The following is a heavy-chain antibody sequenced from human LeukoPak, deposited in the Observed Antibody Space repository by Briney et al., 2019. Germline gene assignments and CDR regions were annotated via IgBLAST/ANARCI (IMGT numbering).Heavy chain of an antibody. CDR1: RFSFSSYS. V-gene: IGHV3-64*01. CDR3: ARGVLARGSSGWYFDY. J-gene: IGHJ4*02. CDR2: ISTNGGST. D-gene: IGHD6-19*01. Sequence: AGSLRLSCAASRFSFSSYSMHWVRQAPGKGLEYVSAISTNGGSTYYANSVKGRFTISRDDSKNTLYLQMGSLRAEDMAVYYCARGVLARGSSGWYFDYWGQGTLVTVSS.